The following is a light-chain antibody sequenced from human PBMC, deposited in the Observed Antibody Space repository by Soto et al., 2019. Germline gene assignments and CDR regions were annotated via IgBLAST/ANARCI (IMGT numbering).Light chain of an antibody. J-gene: IGKJ1*01. V-gene: IGKV3-15*01. CDR3: QQYDKWPRT. CDR1: QSVSNN. Sequence: EIVLTQSPDTLSLSPGERATLSCRASQSVSNNLAWYQQKPGQAPRLLIYGASARTTGIPARFSGGGSGAEYTLTISSLQSEDFAVYYCQQYDKWPRTFGQGTKVDNK. CDR2: GAS.